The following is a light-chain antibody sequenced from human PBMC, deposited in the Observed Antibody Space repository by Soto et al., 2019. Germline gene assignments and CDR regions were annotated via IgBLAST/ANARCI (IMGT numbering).Light chain of an antibody. J-gene: IGKJ2*01. Sequence: DIQMTQSPSTLSASVGDRVTITCRASQSISSWLAWYQQKPGKAPKLLIYKASSLESGVPSRFSGSGSGTDFTLTISSLQPDEFANYYCQQYNNYPYTFGQGTKLEIK. V-gene: IGKV1-5*03. CDR2: KAS. CDR3: QQYNNYPYT. CDR1: QSISSW.